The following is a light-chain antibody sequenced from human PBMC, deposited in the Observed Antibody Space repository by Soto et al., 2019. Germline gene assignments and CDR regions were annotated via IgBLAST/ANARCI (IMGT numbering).Light chain of an antibody. Sequence: DIQMTQSPSYLSASVGDRVTITCRASQSISSYLNWYQQKPGKAPKLLIYAASTLQSGVPSRFSGSGSGTEFTLTISSLQPEDFATYYCQQLNSYPPYTFGQGTKLEIK. CDR3: QQLNSYPPYT. J-gene: IGKJ2*01. CDR2: AAS. CDR1: QSISSY. V-gene: IGKV1-9*01.